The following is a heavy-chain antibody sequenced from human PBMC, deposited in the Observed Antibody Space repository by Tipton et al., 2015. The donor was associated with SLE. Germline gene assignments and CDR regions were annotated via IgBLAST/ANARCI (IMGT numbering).Heavy chain of an antibody. CDR3: ARQRLRLLSPLDA. J-gene: IGHJ6*02. D-gene: IGHD3-10*01. CDR1: GGSISSSSYY. V-gene: IGHV4-61*05. Sequence: LRLSCTVSGGSISSSSYYWGWIRQPPGKGLEWIGYIYYSGNTNYNPSLKSRVTISVDTSKNHFSLELTSVTAADTAVYYCARQRLRLLSPLDAWGQGTTVTVS. CDR2: IYYSGNT.